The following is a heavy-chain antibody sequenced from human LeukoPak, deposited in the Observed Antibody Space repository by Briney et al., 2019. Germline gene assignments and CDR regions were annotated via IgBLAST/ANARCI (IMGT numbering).Heavy chain of an antibody. CDR3: AQRFKGGLNWFDP. J-gene: IGHJ5*02. CDR1: GYTFTGYY. Sequence: ASVKVSCKASGYTFTGYYMHWVRQAPGQGLEWMGRINPNSGGTNYAQKFQGRVTMTRDTSISTAYMELSRLRSDDTAVYYCAQRFKGGLNWFDPWGQGTLVTVSS. CDR2: INPNSGGT. D-gene: IGHD1-26*01. V-gene: IGHV1-2*06.